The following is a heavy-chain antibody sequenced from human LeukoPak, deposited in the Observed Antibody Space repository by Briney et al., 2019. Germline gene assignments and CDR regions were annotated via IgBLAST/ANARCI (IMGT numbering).Heavy chain of an antibody. CDR2: INSDGSNT. J-gene: IGHJ4*02. Sequence: GGSLRLSCAASGFAFSSHWMHWVRQVPGKGLGWVSRINSDGSNTIYADSVEGRFTISRDNAKNTLYWQMNSLRAEDTAVYYCTRDLMDDDYGDKGGNYWGQGTLVTVSS. D-gene: IGHD4-23*01. CDR1: GFAFSSHW. CDR3: TRDLMDDDYGDKGGNY. V-gene: IGHV3-74*01.